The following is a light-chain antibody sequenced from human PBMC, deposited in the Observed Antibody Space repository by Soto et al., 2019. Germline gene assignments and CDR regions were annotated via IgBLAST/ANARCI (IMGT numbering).Light chain of an antibody. CDR3: HHYET. J-gene: IGKJ1*01. CDR2: DAS. V-gene: IGKV3-20*01. CDR1: QTVSGSQ. Sequence: EIELTQSPGTLSLSPGERATLSCRASQTVSGSQLAWYQQRPGQPPRLLIFDASRRATGIPDRFSGSGSGTEFTLTISRLEPEDFTVYYCHHYETFGQGTKVDIK.